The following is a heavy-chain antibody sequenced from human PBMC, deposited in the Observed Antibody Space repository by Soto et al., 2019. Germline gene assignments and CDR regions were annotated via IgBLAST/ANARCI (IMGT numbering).Heavy chain of an antibody. Sequence: EVQLVESGGGLVQPGGSLRLSCAASGFTFSSYWMHWVRQAPGKGPVWVSRINTDGSTTTYADSVQGRFTISRDNAKNTLYLQINSLSAVDTAVYSCARPRRYCIPTTCYAEFDYWGRGTLVTVSS. J-gene: IGHJ4*02. V-gene: IGHV3-74*01. CDR1: GFTFSSYW. D-gene: IGHD2-2*01. CDR2: INTDGSTT. CDR3: ARPRRYCIPTTCYAEFDY.